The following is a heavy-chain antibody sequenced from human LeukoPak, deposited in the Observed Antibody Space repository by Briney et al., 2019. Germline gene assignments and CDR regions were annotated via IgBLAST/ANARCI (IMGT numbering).Heavy chain of an antibody. Sequence: SETLSLTCAVYGGSFSGYYWSWIRQPPGKGLEWIGEINHSGSTNYNPSLKSRVTISVDTSKNQFSLKLSSVTAADTAVYYCARRYCSSTCCYSNSGFDYWGQGTLVTVSS. J-gene: IGHJ4*02. CDR2: INHSGST. D-gene: IGHD2-2*01. CDR3: ARRYCSSTCCYSNSGFDY. CDR1: GGSFSGYY. V-gene: IGHV4-34*01.